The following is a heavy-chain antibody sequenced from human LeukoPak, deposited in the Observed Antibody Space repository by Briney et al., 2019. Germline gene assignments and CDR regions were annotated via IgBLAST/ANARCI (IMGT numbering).Heavy chain of an antibody. Sequence: PGGSLRLSCAASGFTFSSYAMTWVRQAPGKGLEWVSAISGSGGSTYYADSVKGRFTISRDNSKNTLFLQMNSLRAEGTAVYYCARDSYGDANFDSWGQGTLVTVSS. CDR2: ISGSGGST. J-gene: IGHJ4*02. CDR3: ARDSYGDANFDS. V-gene: IGHV3-23*01. CDR1: GFTFSSYA. D-gene: IGHD4-17*01.